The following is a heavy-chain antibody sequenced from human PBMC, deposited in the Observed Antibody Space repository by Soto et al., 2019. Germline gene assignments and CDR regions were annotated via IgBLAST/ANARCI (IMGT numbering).Heavy chain of an antibody. CDR1: GYTFTSYG. Sequence: ASVKVSCKASGYTFTSYGISWVRQAPGQGLEWMGWISAYNGNTNYAQKLQGRVTMTTDTSTSTAYMELRSLRSDDTAVYYCARRQDCSGGSCYSYYYGMDVWGQGTTVTV. CDR3: ARRQDCSGGSCYSYYYGMDV. V-gene: IGHV1-18*01. CDR2: ISAYNGNT. J-gene: IGHJ6*02. D-gene: IGHD2-15*01.